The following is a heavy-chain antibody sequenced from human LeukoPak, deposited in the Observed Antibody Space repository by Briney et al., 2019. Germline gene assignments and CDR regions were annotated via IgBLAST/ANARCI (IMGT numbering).Heavy chain of an antibody. V-gene: IGHV1-2*04. CDR2: INPNSGGT. Sequence: ASVKVSCKASGYTFTGYYMHWVRQAPGQGLEWTGWINPNSGGTNYAQKFQGWVTMTRDTSISTAYMELSRLRSDDTAVYYCASSYSSSWYHMDYWGQGTLVTVSS. CDR1: GYTFTGYY. J-gene: IGHJ4*02. D-gene: IGHD6-13*01. CDR3: ASSYSSSWYHMDY.